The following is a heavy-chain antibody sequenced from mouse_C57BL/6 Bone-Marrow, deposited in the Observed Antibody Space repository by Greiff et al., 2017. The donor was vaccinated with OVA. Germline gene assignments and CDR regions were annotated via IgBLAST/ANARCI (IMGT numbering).Heavy chain of an antibody. Sequence: VQLVESGPELVKPGASVKISCKASGYAFSSSWMNWVKQRPGTGLEWIGRIYPGDGDTNYNGKFKGKATLTADKSSSTAYMQLSSLTSEDSAVYVCARHEDGYYASYFDYWGQGTTLTVSS. CDR2: IYPGDGDT. D-gene: IGHD2-3*01. CDR3: ARHEDGYYASYFDY. J-gene: IGHJ2*01. CDR1: GYAFSSSW. V-gene: IGHV1-82*01.